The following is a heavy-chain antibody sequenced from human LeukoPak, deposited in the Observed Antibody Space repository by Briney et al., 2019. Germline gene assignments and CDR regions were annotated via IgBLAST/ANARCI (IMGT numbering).Heavy chain of an antibody. Sequence: ASVKVSCKASGYTFTGYYIHWVRQAPGQGLEWMGWISPNSGDTNYAQKFQGWVTMTRDTSITTVYMELSRLRSDDTAVYYRARESLAADFHYWGQGTLVTVPS. CDR1: GYTFTGYY. CDR2: ISPNSGDT. J-gene: IGHJ4*02. D-gene: IGHD6-13*01. V-gene: IGHV1-2*04. CDR3: ARESLAADFHY.